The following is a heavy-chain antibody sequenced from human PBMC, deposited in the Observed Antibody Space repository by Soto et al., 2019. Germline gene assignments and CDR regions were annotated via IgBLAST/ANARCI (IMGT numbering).Heavy chain of an antibody. V-gene: IGHV1-18*04. Sequence: VQLVQSGAEVKKPGASVKVSCKASGYTFVNFGIAWVRQAPGQGLEWMGWISAHNGNTNYAQRLQGRVTMTTDTSTSTAYMELRSLRSDDTAVYFCARDLETHDYWGQGTLVTVSS. J-gene: IGHJ4*02. CDR1: GYTFVNFG. CDR3: ARDLETHDY. CDR2: ISAHNGNT.